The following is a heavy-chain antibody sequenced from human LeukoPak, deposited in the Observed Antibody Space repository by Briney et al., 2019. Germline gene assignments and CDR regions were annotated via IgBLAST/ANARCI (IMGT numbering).Heavy chain of an antibody. Sequence: SETLSLTCTVSGGSISSSSYYWGWIRQPPGKGLEWIGSIYYSGSTYYNPSLKSRVTISVDTSKNQFSLKLSSATAADTAVYYCARPHSSSWYSYLDYYFDYWGQGTLVTVSS. V-gene: IGHV4-39*01. J-gene: IGHJ4*02. D-gene: IGHD6-13*01. CDR2: IYYSGST. CDR1: GGSISSSSYY. CDR3: ARPHSSSWYSYLDYYFDY.